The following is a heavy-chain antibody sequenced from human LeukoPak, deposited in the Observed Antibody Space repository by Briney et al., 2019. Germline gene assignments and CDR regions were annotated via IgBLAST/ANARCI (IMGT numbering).Heavy chain of an antibody. D-gene: IGHD6-13*01. J-gene: IGHJ4*02. V-gene: IGHV4-59*01. Sequence: SETLSLTCTVSGGSISSYYWSWIRQPPGRGLEWIGYIYYSGSTNYNPSLKSRVTISVDTSKNQFSLKLSSMTAADTAVYYCARGSSSWPFDYWGQGTLVTVSS. CDR2: IYYSGST. CDR3: ARGSSSWPFDY. CDR1: GGSISSYY.